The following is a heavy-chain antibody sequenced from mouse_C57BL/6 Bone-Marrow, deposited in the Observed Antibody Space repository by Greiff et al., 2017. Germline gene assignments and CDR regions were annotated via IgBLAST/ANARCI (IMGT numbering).Heavy chain of an antibody. J-gene: IGHJ2*01. CDR1: GFTFSSYA. Sequence: EVHLVESGGGLVKPGGSLKLSCAASGFTFSSYAMSWVRQTPEKRLEWVATISDGGSYTYYPDNVKGRFTISRDNAKNNLYLQMSHLKSEDTAMYYCAREIATVVATDYFDYWGQGTTLTVSS. CDR3: AREIATVVATDYFDY. V-gene: IGHV5-4*01. CDR2: ISDGGSYT. D-gene: IGHD1-1*01.